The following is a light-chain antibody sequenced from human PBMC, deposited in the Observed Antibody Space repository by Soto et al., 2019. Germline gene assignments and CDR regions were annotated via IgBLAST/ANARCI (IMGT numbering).Light chain of an antibody. CDR1: SSDVGGYNY. Sequence: VLTQPASVSGSPGQSITISCTGTSSDVGGYNYVSWYQHHPGKAPKLMIHDVSDRPSGVSNRFSGSKSGNTASLTISGLQAEDEADYYCSSYTSSSTYVFGTGTKVTVL. J-gene: IGLJ1*01. CDR2: DVS. CDR3: SSYTSSSTYV. V-gene: IGLV2-14*03.